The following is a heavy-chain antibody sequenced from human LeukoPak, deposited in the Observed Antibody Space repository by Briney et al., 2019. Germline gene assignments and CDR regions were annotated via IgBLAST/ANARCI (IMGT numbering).Heavy chain of an antibody. D-gene: IGHD2-2*02. CDR1: GSRFTTYW. CDR2: IYPGDSDT. V-gene: IGHV5-51*01. Sequence: GESLKISCKGSGSRFTTYWIGWVRQMPGKGPEWMGSIYPGDSDTRYSPSFQGQITISADKSITTTYLQWSSLKASDTAMYYCATGGLCTSSTCYNFFDYWGQGTLVTVSS. CDR3: ATGGLCTSSTCYNFFDY. J-gene: IGHJ4*02.